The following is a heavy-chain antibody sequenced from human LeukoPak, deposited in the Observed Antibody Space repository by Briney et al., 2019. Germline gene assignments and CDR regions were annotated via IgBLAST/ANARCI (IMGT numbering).Heavy chain of an antibody. CDR2: IYYSGST. CDR1: GGSISSYY. V-gene: IGHV4-59*12. D-gene: IGHD3-10*01. Sequence: SETLSLTCTVSGGSISSYYWSWIRQPPGKGLEWIGYIYYSGSTNYNPSLKSRVTISVDTSKNQFSLKLSSVTAADAAVYYCARLVLLWFGDSNWFDPWGQGTLVTVSS. CDR3: ARLVLLWFGDSNWFDP. J-gene: IGHJ5*02.